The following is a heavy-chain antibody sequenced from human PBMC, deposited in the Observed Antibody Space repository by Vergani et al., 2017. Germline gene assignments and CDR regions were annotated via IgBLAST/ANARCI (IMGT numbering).Heavy chain of an antibody. J-gene: IGHJ6*02. CDR1: GGTFSSYA. V-gene: IGHV1-69*12. D-gene: IGHD2-15*01. CDR3: AGDFGYCSGGSCDGMDV. CDR2: IIPIFGTA. Sequence: QVQLVQSGAEVKKPGSSVKVSCKASGGTFSSYAISWVRQAPGQGLEWMGGIIPIFGTANYAQKFQGRVTITAVESTSTAYMELSSLRSEDTAVYYCAGDFGYCSGGSCDGMDVWGQGTTVIVSS.